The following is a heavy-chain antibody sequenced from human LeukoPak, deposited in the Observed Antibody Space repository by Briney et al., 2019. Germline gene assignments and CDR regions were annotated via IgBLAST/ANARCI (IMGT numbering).Heavy chain of an antibody. D-gene: IGHD3-22*01. CDR1: GYTFTNYY. J-gene: IGHJ4*02. CDR3: ARGYYDSSAYYSADY. Sequence: ASVKVSCTTSGYTFTNYYMHWVRQAPGQGLEWMGWINPNTGDTNYAQKFQGRVTMTRDTSISTAYMELTRLRSDDTAVYYCARGYYDSSAYYSADYWGQGTLVTVSS. V-gene: IGHV1-2*02. CDR2: INPNTGDT.